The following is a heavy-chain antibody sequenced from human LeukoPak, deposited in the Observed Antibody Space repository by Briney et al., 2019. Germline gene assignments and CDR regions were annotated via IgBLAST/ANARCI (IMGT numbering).Heavy chain of an antibody. CDR1: GFTFDDYA. CDR2: VTWNSGII. V-gene: IGHV3-9*01. J-gene: IGHJ4*02. D-gene: IGHD3/OR15-3a*01. CDR3: AKGKRSGLVYSAIDH. Sequence: PGRSLRLSCAASGFTFDDYAMHWVRQAPGKGLEWVSGVTWNSGIIVYADSVKGRFTVSRDNARNSLFLEMTSLRGDDTALYYCAKGKRSGLVYSAIDHWGQGTLVFVSS.